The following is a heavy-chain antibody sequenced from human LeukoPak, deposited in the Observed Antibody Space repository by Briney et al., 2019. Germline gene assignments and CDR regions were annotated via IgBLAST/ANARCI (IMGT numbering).Heavy chain of an antibody. V-gene: IGHV3-30*04. Sequence: GGSLRLSCAASGFIFSSYAMHWVRQAPGKGLEWVAVISYDGSNKYYTDSVKGRFTISRDNSKNTLYLQLNSLRAEDTALYYCAREILGKYYYGSGFDYWGQGTLVTVSS. D-gene: IGHD3-10*01. J-gene: IGHJ4*02. CDR3: AREILGKYYYGSGFDY. CDR2: ISYDGSNK. CDR1: GFIFSSYA.